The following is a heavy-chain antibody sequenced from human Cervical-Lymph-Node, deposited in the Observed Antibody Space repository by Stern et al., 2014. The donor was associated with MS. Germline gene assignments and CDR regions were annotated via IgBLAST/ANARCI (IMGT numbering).Heavy chain of an antibody. Sequence: VQLVESGAEVKKPGASVKVSCKASGYTFTSYGISWVRQAPGKGLEWMGWISAYNGNTSYAQKLQGRFTMPTDKSTSTAYMELRSLRSDDTAVYYCARGLLGSENAFDIWGQGTMVTVSS. CDR1: GYTFTSYG. V-gene: IGHV1-18*01. D-gene: IGHD2-15*01. CDR3: ARGLLGSENAFDI. CDR2: ISAYNGNT. J-gene: IGHJ3*02.